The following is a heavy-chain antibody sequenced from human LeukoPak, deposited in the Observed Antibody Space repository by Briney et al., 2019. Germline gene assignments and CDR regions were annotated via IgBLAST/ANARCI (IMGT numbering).Heavy chain of an antibody. J-gene: IGHJ4*02. CDR2: ISGSGGST. CDR3: AREKQQLVRGRPTDY. CDR1: GFTFSSYA. Sequence: GALRLSCAASGFTFSSYAMSWVRQAPGKGLEWVSAISGSGGSTYYADSVKGRFTISRDNAKNSLYLQMNSLRAEDTAVYYCAREKQQLVRGRPTDYWGQGTLVTVSS. D-gene: IGHD6-13*01. V-gene: IGHV3-23*01.